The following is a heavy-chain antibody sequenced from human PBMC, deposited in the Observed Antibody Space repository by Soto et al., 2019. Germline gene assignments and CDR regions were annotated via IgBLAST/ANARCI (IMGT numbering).Heavy chain of an antibody. Sequence: QVQLVQSGAEVKKPGASVKVSCKASGYTFTSYGISWVRQAPGQGLEWMGWISAYNGNTKYTQKLQGSVTMTTDTSTSTGYMELRSLRSDDTAVYYCARDLAVGLVDYWGQGTLVTVSS. J-gene: IGHJ4*02. V-gene: IGHV1-18*01. CDR3: ARDLAVGLVDY. D-gene: IGHD6-19*01. CDR2: ISAYNGNT. CDR1: GYTFTSYG.